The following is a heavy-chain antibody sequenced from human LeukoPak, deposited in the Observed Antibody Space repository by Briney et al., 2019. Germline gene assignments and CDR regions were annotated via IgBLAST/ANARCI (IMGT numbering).Heavy chain of an antibody. D-gene: IGHD3-22*01. V-gene: IGHV4-59*08. CDR2: IYYSGST. CDR3: ARRFVGYDSTWGASDI. Sequence: SETLSLTCTVSGGSISGYYWSWIRQPPGKGLEWIGYIYYSGSTNYSPSPKSRVTISVATSKNQFSLKLSSVTAADTAVYYCARRFVGYDSTWGASDIWGQGTMVTVSS. CDR1: GGSISGYY. J-gene: IGHJ3*02.